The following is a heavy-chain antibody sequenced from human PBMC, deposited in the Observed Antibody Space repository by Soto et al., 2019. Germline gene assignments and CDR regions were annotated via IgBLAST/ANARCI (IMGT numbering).Heavy chain of an antibody. CDR2: ISAYNGNT. CDR1: GYTFTSYG. D-gene: IGHD2-15*01. V-gene: IGHV1-18*01. CDR3: ARSRYCSGGSCYSLWYFDL. J-gene: IGHJ2*01. Sequence: QVQLVQSGAEVKKPGASVKVSCKASGYTFTSYGISWVRQAPGQGLEWMGWISAYNGNTNYAQKLQGRVTMTTDQAPRTAYMGMRSLSSDATAVYYCARSRYCSGGSCYSLWYFDLWGRGTLVTVSS.